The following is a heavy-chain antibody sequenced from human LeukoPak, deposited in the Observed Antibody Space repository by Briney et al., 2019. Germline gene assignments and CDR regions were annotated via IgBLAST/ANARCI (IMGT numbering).Heavy chain of an antibody. CDR3: AKDLVRGRNSSPLDY. Sequence: GGSLRLSCAASGFTFSSYGMLWVRQAPGKGLEWVAVISFDGSNKYYADSVKGRFPISRDNSKNTLYLQMNSLRAEDTAVYYCAKDLVRGRNSSPLDYWGQGTLVTVSS. CDR2: ISFDGSNK. CDR1: GFTFSSYG. J-gene: IGHJ4*02. V-gene: IGHV3-30*18. D-gene: IGHD3-10*01.